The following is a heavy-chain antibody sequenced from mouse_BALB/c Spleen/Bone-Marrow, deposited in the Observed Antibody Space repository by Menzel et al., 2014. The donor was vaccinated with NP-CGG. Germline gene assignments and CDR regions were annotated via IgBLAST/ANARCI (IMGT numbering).Heavy chain of an antibody. CDR2: IDPANGYT. CDR1: GFNIKDTY. Sequence: EVKLMESGAELVKPGASVKLSCTASGFNIKDTYMHWVKQRPEQGLEWIGRIDPANGYTKFDPKFQGKATITADTSPNTAYLQLSSLTSEDTVVYYCARGTTVVSYYAMDYWGQGTSVTVSS. J-gene: IGHJ4*01. V-gene: IGHV14-3*02. D-gene: IGHD1-1*01. CDR3: ARGTTVVSYYAMDY.